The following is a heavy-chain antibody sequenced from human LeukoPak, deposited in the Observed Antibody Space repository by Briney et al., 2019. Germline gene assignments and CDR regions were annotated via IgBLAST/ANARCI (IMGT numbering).Heavy chain of an antibody. J-gene: IGHJ5*02. D-gene: IGHD2-15*01. CDR3: ARDSHSVDTATPRGFDP. CDR2: FHDSGSA. CDR1: GDSISSYF. V-gene: IGHV4-59*01. Sequence: SETLSLTCTVSGDSISSYFWSWIRQPPGKGLEWIGYFHDSGSANYNPSLKSRITMSVDTSKNQFSLKLRSVTAADTAVYYCARDSHSVDTATPRGFDPWGQGTLDTVSS.